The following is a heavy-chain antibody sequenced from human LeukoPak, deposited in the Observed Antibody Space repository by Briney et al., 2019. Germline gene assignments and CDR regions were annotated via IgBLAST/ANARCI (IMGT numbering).Heavy chain of an antibody. CDR1: GYTFTSYD. CDR3: AKDWEWELLGGGDAFDI. Sequence: GASVKVSCKASGYTFTSYDINWVRQATGQGLEWMGWMNPNSGNTGYAQKFQGRVTITRNTSISTAYMELSSLRSEDTAVYYCAKDWEWELLGGGDAFDIWGQGTMVTVSS. D-gene: IGHD1-26*01. CDR2: MNPNSGNT. V-gene: IGHV1-8*03. J-gene: IGHJ3*02.